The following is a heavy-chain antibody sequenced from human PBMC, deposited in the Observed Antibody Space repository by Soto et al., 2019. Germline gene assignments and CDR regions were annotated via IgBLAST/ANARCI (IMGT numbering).Heavy chain of an antibody. Sequence: EVHLVESGGGLVQPGRSLRLSCAASGFIFEDYAMHWVRQVPGKGLEWVSSISWNSGNIVYADSVKGRFTVSRDSANNSLYLQMNSLRTEDTALYYCAKGAVTSIFGYFDFCGQGTLVTASS. D-gene: IGHD3-3*01. CDR3: AKGAVTSIFGYFDF. CDR2: ISWNSGNI. CDR1: GFIFEDYA. J-gene: IGHJ4*02. V-gene: IGHV3-9*01.